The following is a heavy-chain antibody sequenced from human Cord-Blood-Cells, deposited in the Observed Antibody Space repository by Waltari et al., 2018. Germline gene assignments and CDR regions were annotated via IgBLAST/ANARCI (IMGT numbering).Heavy chain of an antibody. Sequence: QVQLVESGGGVVQPGRSLRLSCAAPGFTFSSYGMHWVRQAPGKGLEWVAVISYDGSNKYYADSVKGRFTISRDNSKNTLYLQMNSLRAEDTAVYYCAKDKGSSWYLSDYWGQGTLVTVSS. CDR3: AKDKGSSWYLSDY. D-gene: IGHD6-13*01. CDR2: ISYDGSNK. J-gene: IGHJ4*02. CDR1: GFTFSSYG. V-gene: IGHV3-30*18.